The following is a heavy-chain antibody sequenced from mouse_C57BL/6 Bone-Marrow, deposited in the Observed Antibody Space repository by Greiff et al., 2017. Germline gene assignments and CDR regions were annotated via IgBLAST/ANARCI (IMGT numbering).Heavy chain of an antibody. V-gene: IGHV1-63*01. CDR3: ARGGTGGFDY. CDR1: GYTFTNYW. CDR2: IYPGGGYT. D-gene: IGHD4-1*01. J-gene: IGHJ2*01. Sequence: QVQLKESGAELVRPGTSVKMSCKASGYTFTNYWIGWAKQRPGHGLEWIGDIYPGGGYTNYTEKFKGKATLTADKSSSTAYLQFSSLTSEDSAIYYCARGGTGGFDYWGQGTTLTVSS.